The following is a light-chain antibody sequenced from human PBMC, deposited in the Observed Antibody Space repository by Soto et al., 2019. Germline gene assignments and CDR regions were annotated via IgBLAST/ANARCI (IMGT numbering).Light chain of an antibody. J-gene: IGKJ2*01. Sequence: DIQLTQSPSSLSASVGDTVTISCRTNQSVSKYMNWYQQKPGTAPKPLIYYVSSLQSGVTSRFSGSGSATDFTLTISSLQTEDFATYYCQQSYDLPRTFGQGTRLDIK. CDR1: QSVSKY. CDR3: QQSYDLPRT. CDR2: YVS. V-gene: IGKV1-39*01.